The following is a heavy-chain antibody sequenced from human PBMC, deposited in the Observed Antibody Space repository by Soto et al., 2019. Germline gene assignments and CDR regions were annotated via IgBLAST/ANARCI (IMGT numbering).Heavy chain of an antibody. CDR3: AAGGGLPRYY. CDR1: GGSIISGGYS. V-gene: IGHV4-30-2*01. D-gene: IGHD5-12*01. CDR2: IYHSGST. Sequence: QLQLQESGSGLVKPSQTLSLTCAVSGGSIISGGYSWSWIRQPPGKGLGWMGYIYHSGSTYYNPSLKSRVTISVDRSKNQFSLKLSSVTAADTAVYYCAAGGGLPRYYWGQGTLVTVSS. J-gene: IGHJ4*02.